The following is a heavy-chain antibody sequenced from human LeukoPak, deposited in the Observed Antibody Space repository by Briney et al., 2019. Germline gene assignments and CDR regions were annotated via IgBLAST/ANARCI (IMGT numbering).Heavy chain of an antibody. CDR1: GFTFSSYG. CDR2: ISYDGSNK. CDR3: AKEVWFGESPLHP. Sequence: PGRSLRLSCAASGFTFSSYGMHWVRQAPGKGLEWVAVISYDGSNKYYADSVKGRFTISRDNSKNTLYLQMNSLRAEDTAVYYCAKEVWFGESPLHPWGQGTLVTVSS. J-gene: IGHJ5*02. V-gene: IGHV3-30*18. D-gene: IGHD3-10*01.